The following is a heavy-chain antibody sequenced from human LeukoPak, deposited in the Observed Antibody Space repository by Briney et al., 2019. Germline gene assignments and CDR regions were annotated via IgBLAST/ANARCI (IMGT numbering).Heavy chain of an antibody. CDR3: AKGNYYDSSSYFDY. CDR2: IRGRGGSI. V-gene: IGHV3-23*01. J-gene: IGHJ4*03. D-gene: IGHD3-22*01. CDR1: GFTFSSYA. Sequence: PGGSLRLSCAASGFTFSSYAMSWVRQAPGKGLEWVRVIRGRGGSIFYADSVKGPFTISRDNTKNTLFLQMNSLRGEDTAVYFRAKGNYYDSSSYFDYWGQGTLVTVSS.